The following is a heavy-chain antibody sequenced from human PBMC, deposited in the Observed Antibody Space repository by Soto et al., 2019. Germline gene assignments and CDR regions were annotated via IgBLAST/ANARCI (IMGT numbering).Heavy chain of an antibody. CDR3: ARRFWGRLPDSGYDYNGLDI. CDR1: SGSISSSNW. V-gene: IGHV4-4*02. J-gene: IGHJ3*02. D-gene: IGHD5-12*01. Sequence: PSETLSLTCAVSSGSISSSNWWSWVRQPPGKGLEWIGEIYHSGSTNYNPSLKSRVTISVDKSKNQFSLKLSSVTAADTAVYYCARRFWGRLPDSGYDYNGLDIWGQGTMVTVSS. CDR2: IYHSGST.